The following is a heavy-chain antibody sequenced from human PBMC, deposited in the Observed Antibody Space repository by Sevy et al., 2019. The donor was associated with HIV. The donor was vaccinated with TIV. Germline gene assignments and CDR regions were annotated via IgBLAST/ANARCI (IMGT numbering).Heavy chain of an antibody. J-gene: IGHJ6*03. Sequence: GGSLRLSCAASGFTFSIYSMNWVRQAPGKGLEWVSSISSSSSYIYYADSVKGRFTISRDNAKNSLYLQMNSLRAEDTAVYYCARVEAYCSGGSCNYYYYYMDVWGKGTTVTVSS. V-gene: IGHV3-21*01. CDR3: ARVEAYCSGGSCNYYYYYMDV. CDR1: GFTFSIYS. CDR2: ISSSSSYI. D-gene: IGHD2-15*01.